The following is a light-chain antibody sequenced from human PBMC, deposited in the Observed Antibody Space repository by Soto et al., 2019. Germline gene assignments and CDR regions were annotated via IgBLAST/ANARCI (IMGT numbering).Light chain of an antibody. J-gene: IGKJ1*01. CDR3: QQYDSSPVT. CDR1: QSVSSSY. V-gene: IGKV3-20*01. CDR2: GAS. Sequence: EIVLTPSPGTLSLSPGERATLSCRASQSVSSSYLAWYQQKPGEAPRLLIYGASSRATGIPDRFSGSGSGTDVTLTISRLEPEYFAVYYCQQYDSSPVTLGQGPKVEIK.